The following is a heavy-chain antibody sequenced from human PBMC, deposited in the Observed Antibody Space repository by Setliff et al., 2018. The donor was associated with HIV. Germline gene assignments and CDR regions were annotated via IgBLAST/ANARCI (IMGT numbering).Heavy chain of an antibody. J-gene: IGHJ5*02. D-gene: IGHD2-21*01. V-gene: IGHV3-15*01. CDR1: GFTFSNAW. Sequence: PGGSLRLSCAASGFTFSNAWMSWVRQAPGKGLEWVGRIKSKTDGGTTDYAAPVKGRFTISRDDSKNTLYLQMNSLKTEDTAVYYCTTDWGGGGGAPLDPWGQGTLVTVSS. CDR2: IKSKTDGGTT. CDR3: TTDWGGGGGAPLDP.